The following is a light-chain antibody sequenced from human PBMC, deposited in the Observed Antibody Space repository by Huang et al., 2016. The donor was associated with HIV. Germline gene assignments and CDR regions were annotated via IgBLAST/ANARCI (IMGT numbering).Light chain of an antibody. CDR2: GAS. J-gene: IGKJ2*01. CDR3: QQYNNWPPMYT. CDR1: QSVSRN. Sequence: EIVLTQSPATRSMSPGQGATLSCRASQSVSRNLAWFQQKPGQAPRLLIYGASTRATGIPARFSGSGSGTEFTLTISSLQSEDFAVYYCQQYNNWPPMYTFGQGTKLEV. V-gene: IGKV3-15*01.